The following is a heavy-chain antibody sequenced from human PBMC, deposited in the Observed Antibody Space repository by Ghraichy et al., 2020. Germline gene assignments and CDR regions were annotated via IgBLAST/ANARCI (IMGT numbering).Heavy chain of an antibody. Sequence: GESLNISCAASGFTFSSYGMQWVRQAPGKGLEWVGFIRHDGSNKYYADSVKGRFTISRDSSKNTLYLQMNSLRAEDTAVYYCAKDRAVEGYRLPLDYWGQGTLVTVSS. CDR2: IRHDGSNK. J-gene: IGHJ4*02. V-gene: IGHV3-30*02. CDR3: AKDRAVEGYRLPLDY. CDR1: GFTFSSYG. D-gene: IGHD2-2*01.